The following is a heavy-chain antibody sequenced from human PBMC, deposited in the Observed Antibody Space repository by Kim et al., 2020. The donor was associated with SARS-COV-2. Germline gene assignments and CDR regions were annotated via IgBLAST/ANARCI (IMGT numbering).Heavy chain of an antibody. D-gene: IGHD3-3*01. Sequence: TFYAAYVKGRFTISRDNSKNTLYLQMNGLRAEDTAFYYCAKVNYNYGHSNYWGQGTLVTVSS. J-gene: IGHJ4*02. CDR3: AKVNYNYGHSNY. CDR2: T. V-gene: IGHV3-23*01.